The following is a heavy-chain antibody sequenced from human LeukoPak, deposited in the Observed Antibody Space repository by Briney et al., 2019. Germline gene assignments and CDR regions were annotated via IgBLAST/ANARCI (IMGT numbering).Heavy chain of an antibody. CDR2: IKQDESEK. V-gene: IGHV3-7*04. CDR1: GFTFRNYW. Sequence: GGSLRLSCAASGFTFRNYWMSWVRQAPGKGLEWVANIKQDESEKYYVDSVKGRLTISRDNAKNSLYLQMNSLRTEDTAVYYCAKGGGAPDYWGQGTLVTVSS. CDR3: AKGGGAPDY. D-gene: IGHD1-26*01. J-gene: IGHJ4*02.